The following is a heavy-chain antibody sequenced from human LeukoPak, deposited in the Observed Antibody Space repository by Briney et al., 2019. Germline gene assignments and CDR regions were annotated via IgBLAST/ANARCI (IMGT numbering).Heavy chain of an antibody. Sequence: GGSLRLSCAVSGFTFSSYAMHWVRQAPGKGLEWVAVISYDGSNKYYADSVKGRFTISRDNSKNTLYLQMNSLRAEDTAVYYCARDIYDSSGLFDYWGQGTLVTVSS. D-gene: IGHD3-22*01. J-gene: IGHJ4*02. CDR1: GFTFSSYA. CDR2: ISYDGSNK. V-gene: IGHV3-30*04. CDR3: ARDIYDSSGLFDY.